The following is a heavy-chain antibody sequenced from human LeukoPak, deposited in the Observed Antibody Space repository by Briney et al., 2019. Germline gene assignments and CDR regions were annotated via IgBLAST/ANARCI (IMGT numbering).Heavy chain of an antibody. CDR3: ARVDDSSGYLDY. J-gene: IGHJ4*02. Sequence: PSEALSLTCTVSGGSISSYDWSWIRQPPGKGLEWIGYIYYSGSTNYNPSLKSRVTISVDTSKNQFSLKLRSGTAADTAVYYCARVDDSSGYLDYWGQGTLVTVSS. D-gene: IGHD3-22*01. CDR2: IYYSGST. V-gene: IGHV4-59*01. CDR1: GGSISSYD.